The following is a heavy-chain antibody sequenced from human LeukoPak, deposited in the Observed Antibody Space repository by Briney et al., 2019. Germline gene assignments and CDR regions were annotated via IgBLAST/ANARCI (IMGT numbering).Heavy chain of an antibody. J-gene: IGHJ3*02. CDR2: IKQDGSEK. D-gene: IGHD6-19*01. CDR3: ARDKPIAVVPRPFDI. CDR1: GFTSSSYW. Sequence: GGSLRLSCAASGFTSSSYWMSWVRQAPGKGLEWVANIKQDGSEKYYVDSVKGRFTISRDNAKNSLYLQMNSLRAEDTAVYYCARDKPIAVVPRPFDIWGQGTMVTVSS. V-gene: IGHV3-7*01.